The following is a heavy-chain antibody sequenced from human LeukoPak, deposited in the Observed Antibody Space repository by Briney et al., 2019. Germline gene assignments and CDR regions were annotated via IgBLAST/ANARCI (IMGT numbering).Heavy chain of an antibody. Sequence: GGSLRLSCAASGFTVSSNYMSWVRQAPRKGLEWVSVIYTSGSTYYTDSVKGRFTISRDNPKNTLYLEMNSLRAEDTAEYYCARESLDDDAFDIWGKGTMVAVSS. CDR2: IYTSGST. V-gene: IGHV3-53*01. CDR3: ARESLDDDAFDI. CDR1: GFTVSSNY. J-gene: IGHJ3*02. D-gene: IGHD1-26*01.